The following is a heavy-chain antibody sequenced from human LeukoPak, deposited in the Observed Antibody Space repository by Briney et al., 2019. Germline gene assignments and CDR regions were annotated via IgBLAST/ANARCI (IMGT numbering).Heavy chain of an antibody. Sequence: GGSLRLSCAASGFTFGSYGMHWVRQAPGKGLEWVAFISYDRSETYYADSVKGRFSISRDNSKNTVYLQMNSLRTEDMAVYYCAREGGYYFDHWGQGTLVTVSS. CDR1: GFTFGSYG. CDR2: ISYDRSET. V-gene: IGHV3-30*03. D-gene: IGHD6-25*01. CDR3: AREGGYYFDH. J-gene: IGHJ4*02.